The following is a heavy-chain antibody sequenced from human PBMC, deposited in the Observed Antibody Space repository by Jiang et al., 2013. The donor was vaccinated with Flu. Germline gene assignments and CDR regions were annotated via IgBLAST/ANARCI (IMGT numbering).Heavy chain of an antibody. J-gene: IGHJ4*02. CDR1: SAA. CDR3: ARDSYRSGYFGPYFDS. Sequence: SAAWNWLRQSPLRGLEWLGRTAYRSTRKNHYADSVISRITINPDTSKNQFSLQLNSVTPEDTAVYYCARDSYRSGYFGPYFDSWGQGILVTVSS. CDR2: TAYRSTRKN. D-gene: IGHD5-12*01. V-gene: IGHV6-1*01.